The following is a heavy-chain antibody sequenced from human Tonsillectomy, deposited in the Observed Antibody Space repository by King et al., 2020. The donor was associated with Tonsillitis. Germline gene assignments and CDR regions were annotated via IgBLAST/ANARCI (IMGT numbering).Heavy chain of an antibody. D-gene: IGHD5-18*01. V-gene: IGHV3-15*07. CDR2: IKSKTDGGTT. CDR3: TTRYSYGYSMDFQH. Sequence: VQLVESGGGLVKPGGSLRLSCAASGFTFSNAWMNWVRQAPGKGLEWVGRIKSKTDGGTTDYAAPVKGRFTISRDDSKTTLYLQMNSLKTEDTAVYYCTTRYSYGYSMDFQHWGRGTLVTVSS. J-gene: IGHJ1*01. CDR1: GFTFSNAW.